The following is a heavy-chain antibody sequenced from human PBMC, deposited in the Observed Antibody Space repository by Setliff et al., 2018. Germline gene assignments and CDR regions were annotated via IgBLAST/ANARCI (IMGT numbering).Heavy chain of an antibody. Sequence: PGGSLRLSCTASGFTFTSAVMTWFRQAPGKGLEWVSAVTAFGGTTYDADSVKGRFTTSRDNSKNTIYLHMNNLRADDTAVFYCVPGRGSWGQGALVTVSS. CDR3: VPGRGS. V-gene: IGHV3-23*01. D-gene: IGHD6-25*01. CDR2: VTAFGGTT. CDR1: GFTFTSAV. J-gene: IGHJ5*02.